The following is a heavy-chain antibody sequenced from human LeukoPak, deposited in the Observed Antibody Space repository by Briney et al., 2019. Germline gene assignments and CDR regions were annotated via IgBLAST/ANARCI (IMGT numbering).Heavy chain of an antibody. V-gene: IGHV1-24*01. D-gene: IGHD3-9*01. CDR3: ATVADILTGYPYFDY. CDR1: GYTLTELF. J-gene: IGHJ4*02. CDR2: FDPEDGET. Sequence: ASVKVSCKVPGYTLTELFMHWVRQAPGKGLEWVGGFDPEDGETIYAQKCQDRVTRPDDTSTDTAYMELNSLRSEDTAVYYCATVADILTGYPYFDYWGQGTLVTVSS.